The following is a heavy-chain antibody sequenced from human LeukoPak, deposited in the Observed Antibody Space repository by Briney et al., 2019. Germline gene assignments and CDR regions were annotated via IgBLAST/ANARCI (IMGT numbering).Heavy chain of an antibody. V-gene: IGHV1-8*01. CDR1: GYTFTSFD. J-gene: IGHJ5*02. CDR2: MAPNTGDT. CDR3: ARGPSSPPYNWFDP. Sequence: ASVKVSCKASGYTFTSFDINWVRQTPRQGLEWMGWMAPNTGDTGYAQSFQGRVTLTRNTAISTAYMELTSLTSEDTAIYYCARGPSSPPYNWFDPWGQGTLVTVTS.